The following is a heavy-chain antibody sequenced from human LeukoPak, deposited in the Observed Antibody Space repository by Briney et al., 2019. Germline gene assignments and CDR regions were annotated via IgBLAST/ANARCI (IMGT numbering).Heavy chain of an antibody. CDR3: ARVGSGSYYLGDY. J-gene: IGHJ4*02. D-gene: IGHD1-26*01. Sequence: SVKGRFTISRDNSKNTLYLQMNSLRAEDTAVYYCARVGSGSYYLGDYWGQGTLVTVSS. V-gene: IGHV3-30*07.